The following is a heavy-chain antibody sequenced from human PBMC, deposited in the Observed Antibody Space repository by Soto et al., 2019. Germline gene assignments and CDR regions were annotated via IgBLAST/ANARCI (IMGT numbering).Heavy chain of an antibody. CDR2: INPKTGDT. CDR1: GYTFGDYY. V-gene: IGHV1-2*02. Sequence: QVQLVQSGAEVKKPGASVKVSCKASGYTFGDYYIHCVRQAPGQGLEWMGWINPKTGDTNYAQKFQGRVTMTRDTSISTAHMELSRLRSDDSAVYFCARGSVSRVAATAPDFWGQGTLVTVSS. D-gene: IGHD2-15*01. J-gene: IGHJ4*02. CDR3: ARGSVSRVAATAPDF.